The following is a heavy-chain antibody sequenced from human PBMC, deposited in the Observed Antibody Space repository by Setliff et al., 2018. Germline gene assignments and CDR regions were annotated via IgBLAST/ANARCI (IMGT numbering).Heavy chain of an antibody. D-gene: IGHD6-19*01. CDR1: DDSISSRRYY. CDR3: ARAISGWYSAHYYYMDV. J-gene: IGHJ6*03. CDR2: IYYTGST. V-gene: IGHV4-61*10. Sequence: PSETLSLTCSVSDDSISSRRYYWGWFRQPAGKELEWVGYIYYTGSTTYNPSLKSRVTISLDTSKNQFSLKLTSVTAADTAVYYCARAISGWYSAHYYYMDVWGKGTTVTVSS.